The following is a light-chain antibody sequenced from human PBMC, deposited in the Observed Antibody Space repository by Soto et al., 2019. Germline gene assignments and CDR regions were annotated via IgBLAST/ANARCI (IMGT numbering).Light chain of an antibody. Sequence: VIWMTQSPSLLSASTGDRVTISCRMSQGISSYLAWYQQKPGKAPKFLIYKASTLESGVPSRFSGSGSGTEFTLTISSLQPDDFATYYCQQYNTYLWTFGQGTKVDIK. J-gene: IGKJ1*01. CDR1: QGISSY. CDR3: QQYNTYLWT. CDR2: KAS. V-gene: IGKV1D-8*03.